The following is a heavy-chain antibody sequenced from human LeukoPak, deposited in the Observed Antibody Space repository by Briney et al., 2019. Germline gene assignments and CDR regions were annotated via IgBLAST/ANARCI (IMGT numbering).Heavy chain of an antibody. V-gene: IGHV3-21*01. Sequence: GGSLRLSCAASGFTFSSYSMNWVRQAPEKGLEWVSSISSSSSYIYYADSVKGRFTISRDNAKNSLYLQMNSLRAEDTAVYCCARGTRGEITIFGVVITRGDWFDPWGQGTLVTVSS. D-gene: IGHD3-3*01. J-gene: IGHJ5*02. CDR3: ARGTRGEITIFGVVITRGDWFDP. CDR1: GFTFSSYS. CDR2: ISSSSSYI.